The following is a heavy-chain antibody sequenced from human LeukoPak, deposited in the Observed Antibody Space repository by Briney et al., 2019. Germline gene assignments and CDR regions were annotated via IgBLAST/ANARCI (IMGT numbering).Heavy chain of an antibody. CDR2: IIPMSGTA. Sequence: ASVKVSCKASGGTFNNFAISWVRQAPGQGLEWVGGIIPMSGTANYAQKFQGRVTITADESTSTAYMELSSLRSEDTAIYYCASPVKYYDTWSGYPPFDYWGQGTLVTVSS. J-gene: IGHJ4*02. D-gene: IGHD3-3*01. CDR1: GGTFNNFA. CDR3: ASPVKYYDTWSGYPPFDY. V-gene: IGHV1-69*13.